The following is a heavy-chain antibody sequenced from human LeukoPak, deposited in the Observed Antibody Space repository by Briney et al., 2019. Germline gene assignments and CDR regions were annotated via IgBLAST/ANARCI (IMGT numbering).Heavy chain of an antibody. CDR2: IYYSGST. D-gene: IGHD5-18*01. CDR3: AVTAMVMGYSYYSIYV. CDR1: GGSISSYY. Sequence: SETLSLTCTVSGGSISSYYWSWIRQPPGKGLEWIGYIYYSGSTNYNPSLKSRVTISVDTSKNQFSLKLSSVAARDTALYCCAVTAMVMGYSYYSIYVWVTGTTLSVSS. J-gene: IGHJ6*03. V-gene: IGHV4-59*01.